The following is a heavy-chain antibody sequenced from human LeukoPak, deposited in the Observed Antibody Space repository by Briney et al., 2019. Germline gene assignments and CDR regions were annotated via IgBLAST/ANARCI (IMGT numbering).Heavy chain of an antibody. Sequence: SETLSLTCAVYGGSFSGYYWSWIRQPPGKGLEWIGEINHSGSTNYNPSLKSRVTISVDTSKNQFSLKLSSVTAADTAVYYCATSRRSKFDYWGQGTLVTVSS. V-gene: IGHV4-34*01. CDR2: INHSGST. CDR3: ATSRRSKFDY. D-gene: IGHD2-2*01. CDR1: GGSFSGYY. J-gene: IGHJ4*02.